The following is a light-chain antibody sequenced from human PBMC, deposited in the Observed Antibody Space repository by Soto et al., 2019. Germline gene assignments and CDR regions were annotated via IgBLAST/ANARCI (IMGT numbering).Light chain of an antibody. J-gene: IGKJ1*01. CDR2: GTS. Sequence: ENVLTQSPGTLSLSPGERGTLSCRASQSVSSSDLAWYQQKPGQAPRLLIYGTSSRATGTPDRFSGSGSGTDFTLTISRLEPEDFVVYDCQQYGNSPRWTFGQGTKVEIK. CDR3: QQYGNSPRWT. V-gene: IGKV3-20*01. CDR1: QSVSSSD.